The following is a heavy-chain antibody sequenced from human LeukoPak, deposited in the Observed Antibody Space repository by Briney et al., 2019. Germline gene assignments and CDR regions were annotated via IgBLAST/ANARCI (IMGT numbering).Heavy chain of an antibody. V-gene: IGHV3-30-3*01. D-gene: IGHD3-10*01. J-gene: IGHJ4*02. CDR3: ARDRTPDYYGSGSYFDY. CDR1: GITFSSYA. CDR2: ISYDGSNK. Sequence: WGSLRLSCAASGITFSSYAMHWVRQAPGKGLEWVAVISYDGSNKYYADSVKGRFTISRDNSKNTLYLQMNSLRAEDTAVYYCARDRTPDYYGSGSYFDYWGQGTLVTVSS.